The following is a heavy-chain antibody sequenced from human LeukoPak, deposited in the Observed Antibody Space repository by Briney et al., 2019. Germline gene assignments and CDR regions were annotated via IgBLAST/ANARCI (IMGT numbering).Heavy chain of an antibody. CDR3: ARRIAVAGTDYYYGMDV. CDR2: IYHSGST. D-gene: IGHD6-19*01. J-gene: IGHJ6*02. Sequence: PSETLSLTCAVSGGSISSGGYSWSWIRQPPGKGLEWIGYIYHSGSTYYNPSLKSRVTIPVDTSKNQFSLKLSSVTAADTAVYYCARRIAVAGTDYYYGMDVWGQGTTVTVSS. CDR1: GGSISSGGYS. V-gene: IGHV4-30-2*01.